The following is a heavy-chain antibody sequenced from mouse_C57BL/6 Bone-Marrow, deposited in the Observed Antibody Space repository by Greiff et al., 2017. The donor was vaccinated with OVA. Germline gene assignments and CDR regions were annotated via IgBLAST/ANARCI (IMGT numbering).Heavy chain of an antibody. CDR3: ARILYGSSFYDAMDY. CDR2: INPNYGTT. J-gene: IGHJ4*01. CDR1: GYSFTDYN. V-gene: IGHV1-39*01. Sequence: EVQLQQSGPELVKPGASVKISCKASGYSFTDYNMNWVKQSNGKRLEWIGVINPNYGTTSYNQKFKGKATLTVDQSSSTAYMQLNSLTSEDSAVYYCARILYGSSFYDAMDYWGQGTSVTVSS. D-gene: IGHD1-1*01.